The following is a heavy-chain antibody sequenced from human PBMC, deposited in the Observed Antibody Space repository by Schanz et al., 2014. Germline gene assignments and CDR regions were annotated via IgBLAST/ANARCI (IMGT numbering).Heavy chain of an antibody. CDR3: ARGGYCSRTSCYFKGGWFDP. CDR1: GGSISSFY. D-gene: IGHD2-2*01. Sequence: QVPLQESGPGLVKPSETLSLTCTVSGGSISSFYWSWIRQPAGKGLEWIGRIYTNGSTKYNPSLKSRVTMTRDHSKNQFSLKMSSVTAADTAVYYCARGGYCSRTSCYFKGGWFDPWGQGTLVTVSS. CDR2: IYTNGST. J-gene: IGHJ5*02. V-gene: IGHV4-4*07.